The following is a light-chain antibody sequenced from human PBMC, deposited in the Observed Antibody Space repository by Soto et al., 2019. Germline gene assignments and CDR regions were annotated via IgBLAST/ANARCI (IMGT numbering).Light chain of an antibody. CDR2: GAS. Sequence: EMVLTQSPVTLSVSPGERATLSCRASQSVSSNLAWYQHRPGQAPRLLIFGASTRATGVPARFSGGGSGTEFTLTISSLQSEDFAVYYCQEYIHWPPGMFGPGTKVDIK. J-gene: IGKJ1*01. CDR1: QSVSSN. CDR3: QEYIHWPPGM. V-gene: IGKV3-15*01.